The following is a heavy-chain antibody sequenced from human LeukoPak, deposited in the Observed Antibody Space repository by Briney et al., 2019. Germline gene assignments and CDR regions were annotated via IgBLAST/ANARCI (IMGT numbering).Heavy chain of an antibody. V-gene: IGHV3-7*01. Sequence: GGSLRLSCAASGFTFSSYWMSWVRQAPGKGLEGVAHIKQDGSEKYYVDSVKGRFTISRDNAKNSLYLQMNSLRAEDTAVYYCARDSSSWYGGGYFDYWGQGTLVTVSS. CDR2: IKQDGSEK. J-gene: IGHJ4*02. D-gene: IGHD6-13*01. CDR3: ARDSSSWYGGGYFDY. CDR1: GFTFSSYW.